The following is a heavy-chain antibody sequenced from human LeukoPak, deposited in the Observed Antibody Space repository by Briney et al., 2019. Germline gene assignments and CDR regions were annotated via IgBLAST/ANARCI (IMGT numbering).Heavy chain of an antibody. Sequence: GGSLRLSCAASGFTFSSYGMHWVRQAPGKGLEWVAVIWYDGSNKYYADSVKGRFTISRDNSKNTLYLQMNSLRAEDTAVYYCAKWRGGYYDFWSGYPNWFDPWGQGTLVTVSS. D-gene: IGHD3-3*01. V-gene: IGHV3-33*06. CDR3: AKWRGGYYDFWSGYPNWFDP. CDR1: GFTFSSYG. CDR2: IWYDGSNK. J-gene: IGHJ5*02.